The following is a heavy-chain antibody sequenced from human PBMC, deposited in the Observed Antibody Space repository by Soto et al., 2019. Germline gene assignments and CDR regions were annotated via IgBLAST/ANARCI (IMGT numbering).Heavy chain of an antibody. V-gene: IGHV1-69*13. D-gene: IGHD1-1*01. Sequence: EASVKVSCKASGGTFSSYAISWVRQAPGQGLEWMGGIIPIFGTANYAQKFQGRVTITADESTSTAYMELSSLRSEDTAVYYCARSKLERYYFDYWGQGTLVTVSS. CDR1: GGTFSSYA. CDR3: ARSKLERYYFDY. J-gene: IGHJ4*02. CDR2: IIPIFGTA.